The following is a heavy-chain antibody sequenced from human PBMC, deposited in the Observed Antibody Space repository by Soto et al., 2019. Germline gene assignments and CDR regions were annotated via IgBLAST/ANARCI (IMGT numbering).Heavy chain of an antibody. V-gene: IGHV2-5*01. CDR1: GFSLSTSGVG. J-gene: IGHJ5*02. CDR3: ARSRYCSGGSCYWFDP. CDR2: IYWNDDK. Sequence: SGPTLVNPTQTLTLTCTFSGFSLSTSGVGVGWIRQPPGKALEWLALIYWNDDKRYSPSLKSRLTITKDTSKNQVVLTMTNMDPVDTATYYCARSRYCSGGSCYWFDPWGQGTLVTVSS. D-gene: IGHD2-15*01.